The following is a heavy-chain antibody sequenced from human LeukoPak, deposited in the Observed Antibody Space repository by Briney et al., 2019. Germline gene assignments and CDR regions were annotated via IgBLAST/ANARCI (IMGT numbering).Heavy chain of an antibody. Sequence: PGGSLRLSCAASGFTFSSYSMNWVRQAPGKGLEWVSSISSSSSYIYCADSVKGRFTISRDNAKNSLYLQMNSLRAEDTAVYYCARDDNWNDVGFDYWGQGTLVTVSS. J-gene: IGHJ4*02. D-gene: IGHD1-1*01. CDR3: ARDDNWNDVGFDY. V-gene: IGHV3-21*01. CDR2: ISSSSSYI. CDR1: GFTFSSYS.